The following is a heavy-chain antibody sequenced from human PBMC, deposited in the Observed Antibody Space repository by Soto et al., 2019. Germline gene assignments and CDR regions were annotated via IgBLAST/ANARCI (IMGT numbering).Heavy chain of an antibody. Sequence: GASVKVSCKASGYTFTSYYMHWVRQAPGQGLEWMGIINPGGGSTSYAQKFQGRVTMTRDTSTSTVYMELSSLRSEDTAVYYCARDRPATAIYYYGMDVWGQGTTVTVSS. CDR3: ARDRPATAIYYYGMDV. CDR2: INPGGGST. D-gene: IGHD2-21*02. CDR1: GYTFTSYY. V-gene: IGHV1-46*01. J-gene: IGHJ6*02.